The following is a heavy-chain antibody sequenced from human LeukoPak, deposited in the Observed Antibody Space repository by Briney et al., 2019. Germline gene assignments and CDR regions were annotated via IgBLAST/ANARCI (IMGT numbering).Heavy chain of an antibody. CDR2: IYYSGST. D-gene: IGHD3-9*01. CDR3: ARHATYYDSLTGYYIVWFDP. V-gene: IGHV4-39*01. Sequence: PSETLSLTCTVSGGSISSSSYYWGWIRQPPGKGLEWIGSIYYSGSTYYNPSLKSRVTISVDTSQNQFSLKLSSVTAADTAVYYCARHATYYDSLTGYYIVWFDPQGHRTLVTVSS. CDR1: GGSISSSSYY. J-gene: IGHJ5*02.